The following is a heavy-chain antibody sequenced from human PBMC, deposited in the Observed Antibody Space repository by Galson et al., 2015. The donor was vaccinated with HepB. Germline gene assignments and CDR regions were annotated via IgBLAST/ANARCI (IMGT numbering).Heavy chain of an antibody. J-gene: IGHJ4*02. V-gene: IGHV1-69*06. D-gene: IGHD3-22*01. CDR2: IIPIFGTA. CDR3: ARWSVREDYYDSSGPNRAFDY. CDR1: GGTFSSYA. Sequence: SVKVSCKASGGTFSSYAISWVRQAPGQGLEWMGGIIPIFGTANYAQKFQGRVTITADKSTSTAYMELSSLRSEDTAVYYCARWSVREDYYDSSGPNRAFDYWGQGTLVTVSS.